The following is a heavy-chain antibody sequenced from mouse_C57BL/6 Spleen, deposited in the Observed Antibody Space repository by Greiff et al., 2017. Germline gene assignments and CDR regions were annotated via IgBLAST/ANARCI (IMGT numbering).Heavy chain of an antibody. CDR1: GYSFTDYN. Sequence: EVQLQQSGPELVKPGASVKISCKASGYSFTDYNMNLVKQSNGKSLEWIGVINPNYGTTSYNQKFKGTATLTVVQSSSTAYMQLNSLTSEASAVYYSAAHDYGSSFDYWGQGTTLTVAS. V-gene: IGHV1-39*01. D-gene: IGHD1-1*01. CDR3: AAHDYGSSFDY. J-gene: IGHJ2*01. CDR2: INPNYGTT.